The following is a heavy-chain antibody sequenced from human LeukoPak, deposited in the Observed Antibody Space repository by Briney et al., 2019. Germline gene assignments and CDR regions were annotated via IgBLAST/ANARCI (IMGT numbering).Heavy chain of an antibody. CDR1: GGSFRGYY. CDR2: INHSGST. Sequence: SETLSLTCAVYGGSFRGYYWSWIRQPPGKGLEWIGEINHSGSTNYNPSLKSRVTISVDTSKNQFSLKLSSVTAPDTAVYYCPRSSGWIYYYYGMDVWGQGTTVTVSS. D-gene: IGHD6-19*01. CDR3: PRSSGWIYYYYGMDV. V-gene: IGHV4-34*01. J-gene: IGHJ6*02.